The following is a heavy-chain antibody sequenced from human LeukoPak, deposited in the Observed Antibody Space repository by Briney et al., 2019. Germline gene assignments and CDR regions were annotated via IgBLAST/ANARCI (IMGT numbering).Heavy chain of an antibody. D-gene: IGHD6-13*01. V-gene: IGHV3-66*01. J-gene: IGHJ4*02. CDR3: ARESSWSFDY. CDR2: IYSDGGT. Sequence: GGSLRLSCAASGLTVSSSYMSWVRQAPGKGLEWVSVIYSDGGTYYADSVKDRFTISRDNSKNTLYLQMNSLRAEDTALYYCARESSWSFDYWGQGILVTVSS. CDR1: GLTVSSSY.